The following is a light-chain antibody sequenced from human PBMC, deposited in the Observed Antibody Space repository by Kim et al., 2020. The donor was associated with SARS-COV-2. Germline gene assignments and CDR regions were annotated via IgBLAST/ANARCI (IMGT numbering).Light chain of an antibody. CDR1: QGIGSD. V-gene: IGKV1-13*02. J-gene: IGKJ5*01. CDR3: QQFNSFLIT. CDR2: GAS. Sequence: AIQLTQSPSSLSASVGDRVTITCRASQGIGSDLAWYQQNPGKPPKLLIFGASHLETGVPTRFSGSGSGTDFTLTISSLYTEDFATYYCQQFNSFLITFGQGTRLEIK.